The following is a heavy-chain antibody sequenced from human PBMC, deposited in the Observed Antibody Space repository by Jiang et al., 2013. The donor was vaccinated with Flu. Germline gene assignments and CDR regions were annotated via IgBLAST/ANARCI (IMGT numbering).Heavy chain of an antibody. CDR2: MNPNSSNT. CDR3: ARAVAGSDDTFDI. J-gene: IGHJ3*02. CDR1: GYTFTHHD. V-gene: IGHV1-8*01. Sequence: KVSCKASGYTFTHHDVNWVRQAPGQGLEWMGWMNPNSSNTDYAEKFQGRVTMTRSTAISTAYMELRSLASEDTAVYYCARAVAGSDDTFDIWGQGTVVIVSS. D-gene: IGHD6-19*01.